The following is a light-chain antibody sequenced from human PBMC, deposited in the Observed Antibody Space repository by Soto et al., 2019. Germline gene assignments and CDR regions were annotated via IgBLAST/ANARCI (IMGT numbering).Light chain of an antibody. Sequence: IVLTQSPATLSFSPGERATLSCRASQSVIRSLNWYQQKPGQAPRLLMYDVSNRATGIPARFSGSGYGTDFTLTISSLEAEDFAVYYCQQRSNWPWTFGQGTKVEIK. CDR1: QSVIRS. V-gene: IGKV3-11*01. CDR3: QQRSNWPWT. CDR2: DVS. J-gene: IGKJ1*01.